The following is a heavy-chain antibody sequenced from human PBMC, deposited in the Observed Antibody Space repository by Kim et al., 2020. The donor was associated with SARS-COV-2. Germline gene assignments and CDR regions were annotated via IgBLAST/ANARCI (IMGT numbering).Heavy chain of an antibody. CDR2: MNPNSGNT. V-gene: IGHV1-8*01. CDR1: GYTFTSYD. D-gene: IGHD3-3*01. J-gene: IGHJ4*02. CDR3: AREGSGYDFWSGYYPLDY. Sequence: ASVKVSCKASGYTFTSYDINWVRQATGQGLEWMGWMNPNSGNTGYAQKFQGRVTMTRNTSISTAYMELSSLRSEDTAVYYCAREGSGYDFWSGYYPLDYWGQGTLVTVSS.